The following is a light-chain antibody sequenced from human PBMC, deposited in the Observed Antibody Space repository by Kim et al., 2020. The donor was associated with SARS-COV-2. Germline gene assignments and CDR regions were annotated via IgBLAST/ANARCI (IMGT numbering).Light chain of an antibody. CDR3: QVWDRNLYV. V-gene: IGLV3-9*01. CDR2: RDS. Sequence: SYELTQPLSVSVALGQTARITCGGNNIGSKNVHWYQQKPGQAPVLVIYRDSNRPSGIPERFSGSNSGNTATLTISRAQAGDEADYYCQVWDRNLYVFGTG. J-gene: IGLJ1*01. CDR1: NIGSKN.